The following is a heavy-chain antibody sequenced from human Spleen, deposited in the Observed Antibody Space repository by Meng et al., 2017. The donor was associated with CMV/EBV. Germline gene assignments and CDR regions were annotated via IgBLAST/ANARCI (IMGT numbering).Heavy chain of an antibody. V-gene: IGHV3-30*04. CDR3: ARAWPRSTIFGVVFDF. CDR1: GFSFSSYA. J-gene: IGHJ4*02. CDR2: ILHDGREK. D-gene: IGHD3-3*01. Sequence: SGFSFSSYALHWVRQAPGKGLEWVALILHDGREKYYADSVKGRFTVSRDNSKNTLHLQMNSLRAEDTAVYYCARAWPRSTIFGVVFDFWGLGTLVTVSS.